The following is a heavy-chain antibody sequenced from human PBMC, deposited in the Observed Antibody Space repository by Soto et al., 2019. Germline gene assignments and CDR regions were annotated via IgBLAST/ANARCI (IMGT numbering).Heavy chain of an antibody. Sequence: EVQLVESGGGLVKPGGSLRLSCAASGFTFSSYSMNWVRQAPGKGLEWVSSISSSSSYIYYADSVKGRFTISRDNAKNSLYLQMNSLRAEDTAVYYCARDGAYCGGDCYSGTDIWYFDLWGRGTLVTVSS. CDR2: ISSSSSYI. CDR3: ARDGAYCGGDCYSGTDIWYFDL. V-gene: IGHV3-21*01. J-gene: IGHJ2*01. D-gene: IGHD2-21*02. CDR1: GFTFSSYS.